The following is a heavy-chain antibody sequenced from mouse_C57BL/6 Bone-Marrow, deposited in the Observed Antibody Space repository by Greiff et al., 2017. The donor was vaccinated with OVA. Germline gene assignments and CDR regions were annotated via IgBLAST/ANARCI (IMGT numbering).Heavy chain of an antibody. CDR3: AKIAIYYGKKRYAMDY. CDR2: IWRGGST. CDR1: GFSLTSYG. J-gene: IGHJ4*01. D-gene: IGHD2-1*01. V-gene: IGHV2-5*01. Sequence: QVQLKQSGPGLVQPSQSLSITCTVSGFSLTSYGVHWVRQSPGKGLEWLGVIWRGGSTDYNAAFMSRLSITKDNSKSQVFFKMNSLQADDTAIYYGAKIAIYYGKKRYAMDYWGQGTSVTVSS.